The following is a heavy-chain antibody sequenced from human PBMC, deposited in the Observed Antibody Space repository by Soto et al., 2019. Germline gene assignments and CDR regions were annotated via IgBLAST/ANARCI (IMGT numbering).Heavy chain of an antibody. D-gene: IGHD3-10*01. CDR2: ISYDGSNK. V-gene: IGHV3-30-3*01. J-gene: IGHJ6*02. CDR3: ARDLSPYGSGSEQLYYYYYGMDV. Sequence: GGSLRLSCAASGFTFSSYAMHWVRQAPGKGLEWVAVISYDGSNKYYADSVKGRFTISRDNSKNTLYLQMNSLRAEDTAVYYCARDLSPYGSGSEQLYYYYYGMDVWGQGTTVTVSS. CDR1: GFTFSSYA.